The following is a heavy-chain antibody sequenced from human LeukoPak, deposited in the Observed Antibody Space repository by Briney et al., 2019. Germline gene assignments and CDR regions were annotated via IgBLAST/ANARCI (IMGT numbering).Heavy chain of an antibody. CDR2: IWYDGSNK. CDR1: GFTFSSYG. CDR3: ARDSGYDQENWFDP. D-gene: IGHD5-12*01. V-gene: IGHV3-33*01. J-gene: IGHJ5*02. Sequence: GGSLRLSCAASGFTFSSYGMHWVRQAPGKGLGWVAVIWYDGSNKYYADSVKGRFTISRDNSKNTLYLQMNSLRAEDTAVYYCARDSGYDQENWFDPWGQGTLVTVSS.